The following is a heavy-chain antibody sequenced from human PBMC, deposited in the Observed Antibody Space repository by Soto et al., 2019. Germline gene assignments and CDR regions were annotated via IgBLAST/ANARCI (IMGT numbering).Heavy chain of an antibody. CDR1: GDSVSSNSAA. V-gene: IGHV6-1*01. CDR3: ARDFGYSSSSINYGMDV. D-gene: IGHD6-6*01. CDR2: TYYRSKWYN. J-gene: IGHJ6*02. Sequence: KQSQTLSLPCAISGDSVSSNSAAWNWIRQSPSRGLEWLGRTYYRSKWYNDYAVSVKSRITINPDTSKNQFSLQLNSVTPEDTAVYYCARDFGYSSSSINYGMDVWGQGTTVTVSS.